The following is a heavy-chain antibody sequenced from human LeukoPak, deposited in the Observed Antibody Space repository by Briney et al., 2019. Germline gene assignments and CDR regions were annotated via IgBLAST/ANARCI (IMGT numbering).Heavy chain of an antibody. CDR3: ARDRLYYYGSGSYSSF. CDR1: GFTFRSFW. V-gene: IGHV3-74*01. CDR2: INNDGTDT. D-gene: IGHD3-10*01. J-gene: IGHJ4*02. Sequence: PGGSLRLSCAASGFTFRSFWIHWVRQAPGKGLVWVGRINNDGTDTIYADSVKGRFTVSRDNAKNTLYLQMNSLRAEDTAVYYCARDRLYYYGSGSYSSFWGQGTLVTVSS.